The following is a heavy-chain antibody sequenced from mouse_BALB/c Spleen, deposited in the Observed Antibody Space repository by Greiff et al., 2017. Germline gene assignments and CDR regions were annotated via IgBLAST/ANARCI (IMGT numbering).Heavy chain of an antibody. Sequence: EVHLVESGGGLVQPGGSRKLSCAASGFTFSSFGMHWVRQAPEKGLEWVAYISSGSSTIYYADTVKGRFTISRDNPKNTLFLQMTSLRSEDTAMYYCARRRDYDWAWFAYWGQGTLVTVSA. CDR3: ARRRDYDWAWFAY. CDR1: GFTFSSFG. D-gene: IGHD2-4*01. V-gene: IGHV5-17*02. J-gene: IGHJ3*01. CDR2: ISSGSSTI.